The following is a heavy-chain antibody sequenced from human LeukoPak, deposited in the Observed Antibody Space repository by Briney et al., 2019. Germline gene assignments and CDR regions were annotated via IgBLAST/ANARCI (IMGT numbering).Heavy chain of an antibody. CDR3: ARGGGFYGDFRYFDY. V-gene: IGHV3-11*04. CDR2: ISSSGSTI. J-gene: IGHJ4*02. Sequence: GGSLRLSCAASGFSVSNNYMSWVRQAPGKGLEWVSYISSSGSTIYYADSVKGRFTISRDNAKNSLYLQMNSLRAEDTAVYYCARGGGFYGDFRYFDYWGQGTLVTVSS. CDR1: GFSVSNNY. D-gene: IGHD4-17*01.